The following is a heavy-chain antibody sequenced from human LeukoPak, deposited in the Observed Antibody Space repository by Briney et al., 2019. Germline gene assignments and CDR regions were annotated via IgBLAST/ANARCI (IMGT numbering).Heavy chain of an antibody. V-gene: IGHV3-33*01. CDR3: ARGGPEWPLDY. CDR2: IWYDGSNT. Sequence: GRSLRLSCAASGFTFSNYGMHWVRQAPGKGLECVAVIWYDGSNTYYADSVKGRFTISRDNSKNTLYLQMNSLRAEDTAVYYCARGGPEWPLDYWGQGTLVTVSS. J-gene: IGHJ4*02. CDR1: GFTFSNYG. D-gene: IGHD3-3*01.